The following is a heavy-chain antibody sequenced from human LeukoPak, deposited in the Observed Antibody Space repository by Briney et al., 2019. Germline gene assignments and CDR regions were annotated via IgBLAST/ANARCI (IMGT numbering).Heavy chain of an antibody. V-gene: IGHV1-69*13. J-gene: IGHJ4*02. CDR1: GGTFSSYA. D-gene: IGHD3-16*02. CDR2: IIPIFGTA. Sequence: SVKVSCKASGGTFSSYAISWVRQAPGQGLEWMGGIIPIFGTANYAQKFQGRVTITADEPTSTAYMELSSLRSEDTAVYYCARDLNDYVWGSYREVGDYWGQGTLVTVSS. CDR3: ARDLNDYVWGSYREVGDY.